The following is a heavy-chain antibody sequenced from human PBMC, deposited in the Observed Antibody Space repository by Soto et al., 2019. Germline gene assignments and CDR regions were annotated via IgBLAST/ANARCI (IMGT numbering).Heavy chain of an antibody. CDR1: GDSFSNYY. Sequence: QVQLQESGPGLVKPSETLSLSCTVSGDSFSNYYCNWVRKSAGKGLEWIGRIYPTGSTTYNPSLKSRLTMAVDTSKNQFSLRLTSMTAADTAVYYCATVRSEVVPGAMDTWGQGTLVTVSS. V-gene: IGHV4-4*07. J-gene: IGHJ5*02. CDR3: ATVRSEVVPGAMDT. D-gene: IGHD2-2*01. CDR2: IYPTGST.